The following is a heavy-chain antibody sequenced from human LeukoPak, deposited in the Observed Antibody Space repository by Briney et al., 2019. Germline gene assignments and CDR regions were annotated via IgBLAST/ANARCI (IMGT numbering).Heavy chain of an antibody. CDR2: IYYSGST. Sequence: SQTLSLTCTVPGGSISSAGYYWSWIRQHPGKGLEWIGYIYYSGSTYYNPSLKSRLTISVDTSKKQFSLKLSSVTAADTAVYYCAQLPHDSSGYYYVMRDYWGQGTLVTVSS. V-gene: IGHV4-31*03. CDR1: GGSISSAGYY. J-gene: IGHJ4*02. D-gene: IGHD3-22*01. CDR3: AQLPHDSSGYYYVMRDY.